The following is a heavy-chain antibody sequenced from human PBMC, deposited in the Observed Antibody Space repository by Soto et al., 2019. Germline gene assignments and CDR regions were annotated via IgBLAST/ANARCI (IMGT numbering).Heavy chain of an antibody. CDR2: INHRGSS. D-gene: IGHD1-7*01. CDR1: GGSLSGYY. Sequence: SETLSLTCAVNGGSLSGYYWSWIRQSPGKGLEWIGEINHRGSSDYNPSLKSRVTISIDASKNHVTLELTSVTAADTAVYYCARSDNRNSLYGVDVWGPVSAVTVS. CDR3: ARSDNRNSLYGVDV. J-gene: IGHJ6*02. V-gene: IGHV4-34*01.